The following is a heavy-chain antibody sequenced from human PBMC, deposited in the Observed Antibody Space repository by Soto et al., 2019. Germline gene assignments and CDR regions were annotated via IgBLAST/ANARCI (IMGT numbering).Heavy chain of an antibody. V-gene: IGHV4-59*01. CDR1: GGSISSYY. CDR2: IYYSGST. J-gene: IGHJ4*02. D-gene: IGHD3-10*01. CDR3: ARTWGGFGDY. Sequence: QVQLQESGPGLVKPSETLSLTCTVSGGSISSYYWSWIRQPPGKGLESIGYIYYSGSTNYNPSLKSRVTISVDTSKNQFSLKLSSVTAADTAVYYCARTWGGFGDYWGQGTLVTVSS.